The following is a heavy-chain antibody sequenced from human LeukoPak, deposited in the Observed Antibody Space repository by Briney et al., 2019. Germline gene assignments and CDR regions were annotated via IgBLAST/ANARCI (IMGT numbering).Heavy chain of an antibody. V-gene: IGHV4-59*01. CDR3: ARGGVVIRGDNNWFDP. D-gene: IGHD2/OR15-2a*01. Sequence: PSETLSLTCTVSGGSISSYYWSWIRQPPGKGLEWIGYIYYSGSTNYNPSLKSRVTISVDTSKNQFSLKLSSVTAADTAVYYCARGGVVIRGDNNWFDPWGQGTLVTVSS. J-gene: IGHJ5*02. CDR1: GGSISSYY. CDR2: IYYSGST.